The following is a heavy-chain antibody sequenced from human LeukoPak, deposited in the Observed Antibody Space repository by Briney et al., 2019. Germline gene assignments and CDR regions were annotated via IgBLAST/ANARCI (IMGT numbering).Heavy chain of an antibody. Sequence: ASMKVSCKASGNTFNSHYIHWVRQAPGQRLEWMGIINPSGGSTSYAQKFQGRVTMTRDMSTSTVYMELSSLRSEDTAVYYCARDSSGSHYPLYYFDYWGQGTLVTVSS. V-gene: IGHV1-46*02. J-gene: IGHJ4*02. CDR1: GNTFNSHY. CDR2: INPSGGST. CDR3: ARDSSGSHYPLYYFDY. D-gene: IGHD3-10*01.